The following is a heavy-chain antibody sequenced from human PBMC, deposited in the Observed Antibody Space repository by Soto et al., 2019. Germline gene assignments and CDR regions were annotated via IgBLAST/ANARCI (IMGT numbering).Heavy chain of an antibody. CDR3: ARDVYSSPRYFDY. CDR2: ISSSSSYI. D-gene: IGHD6-13*01. V-gene: IGHV3-21*01. CDR1: GFTFSSYS. J-gene: IGHJ4*02. Sequence: EVQLVESGGGLVKPGGSLRLSCAASGFTFSSYSMNWVRQAPGKGLEWVSSISSSSSYIYYADSVKGRFTISRDNAKNSLYLHTNSLRAEDTAVYYCARDVYSSPRYFDYWGQGTLVTVSS.